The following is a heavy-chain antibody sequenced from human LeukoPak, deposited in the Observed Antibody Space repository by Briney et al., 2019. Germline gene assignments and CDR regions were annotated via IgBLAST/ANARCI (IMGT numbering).Heavy chain of an antibody. D-gene: IGHD5-18*01. J-gene: IGHJ5*02. CDR2: IYYSGST. V-gene: IGHV4-39*01. Sequence: PSETLSLTCTVSGGSISSSSYYWGWIRQPPGKGLEWIGSIYYSGSTYYNPSLKSRVTISVDTSKNQFSLKLSSVTAADTAVYYCARHQNTAMVMGEFDPWGQGTLVTVSS. CDR1: GGSISSSSYY. CDR3: ARHQNTAMVMGEFDP.